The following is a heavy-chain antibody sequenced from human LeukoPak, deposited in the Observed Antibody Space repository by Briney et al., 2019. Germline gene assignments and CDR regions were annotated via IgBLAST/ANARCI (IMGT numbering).Heavy chain of an antibody. CDR1: GGSISSYY. D-gene: IGHD3-22*01. V-gene: IGHV4-59*01. CDR3: ARVLDSSDDAFDI. J-gene: IGHJ3*02. CDR2: IYYSGST. Sequence: SETQSLTCTVSGGSISSYYWSWIRQPPGKGLEWIGYIYYSGSTNYNPSLKSRVTISVDTSKNQFSLKLSSVTAADTAVYYCARVLDSSDDAFDIWGQGTMVTVSS.